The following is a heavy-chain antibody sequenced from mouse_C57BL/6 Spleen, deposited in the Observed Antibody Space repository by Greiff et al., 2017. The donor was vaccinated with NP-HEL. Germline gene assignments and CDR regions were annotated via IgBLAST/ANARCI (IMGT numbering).Heavy chain of an antibody. D-gene: IGHD2-4*01. CDR1: GYTFTSYW. V-gene: IGHV1-69*01. CDR2: IDPSDSYT. Sequence: VQLQQPGAELVMPGASVKLSCKASGYTFTSYWMHWVKQRPGQGLEWIGEIDPSDSYTNYNQKFKGKSTLTVDKSSSTAYMQLSSLTSEDSAVYYCARSIYDYDGFDYWGQGTTLTVSS. CDR3: ARSIYDYDGFDY. J-gene: IGHJ2*01.